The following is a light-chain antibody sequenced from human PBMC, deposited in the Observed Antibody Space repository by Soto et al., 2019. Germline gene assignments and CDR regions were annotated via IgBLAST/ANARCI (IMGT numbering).Light chain of an antibody. CDR3: QQYNSYSWT. V-gene: IGKV1-5*03. J-gene: IGKJ2*02. Sequence: DIQMTQSPSTLSASVGDRVTITCRASQSISSWLAWYQQKPGKAPKLLIYKASSLESGVPSRFSGSGSGAEFTLTISSLQPDDVATYYCQQYNSYSWTFGQGTKLEIK. CDR2: KAS. CDR1: QSISSW.